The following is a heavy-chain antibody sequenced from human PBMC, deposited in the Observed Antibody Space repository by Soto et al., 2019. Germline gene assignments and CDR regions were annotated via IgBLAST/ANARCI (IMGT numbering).Heavy chain of an antibody. V-gene: IGHV3-33*01. CDR1: GFTFSSYG. Sequence: QVQLVESGGGVVQPGRSLRLPCAASGFTFSSYGMHWVRQAPGKGLEWVAVIWYDGSNKYYADSVKGRFTISRDNSKNTLYLQMNSLRAEDTAVYYCARDGNYRYYFDYWGQGTLVTVSS. CDR3: ARDGNYRYYFDY. D-gene: IGHD1-7*01. CDR2: IWYDGSNK. J-gene: IGHJ4*02.